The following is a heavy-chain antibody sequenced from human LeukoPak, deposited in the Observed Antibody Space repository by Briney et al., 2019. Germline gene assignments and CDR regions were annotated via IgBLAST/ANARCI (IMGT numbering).Heavy chain of an antibody. CDR3: ARDQGDYYDSSGYVDY. CDR2: ISSSSSYI. J-gene: IGHJ4*02. CDR1: GFTFSSYS. Sequence: GGSLRLSCAASGFTFSSYSMNWVRQAPGKGLEWVSSISSSSSYIYHADSVKGRFTISRDNAKNSLYLQMNSLRAEDTAVYYCARDQGDYYDSSGYVDYWGQGTLVTVSS. D-gene: IGHD3-22*01. V-gene: IGHV3-21*01.